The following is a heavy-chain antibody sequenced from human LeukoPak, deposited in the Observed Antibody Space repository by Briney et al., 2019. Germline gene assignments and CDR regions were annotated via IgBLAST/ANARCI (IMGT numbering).Heavy chain of an antibody. CDR2: INSDGSAT. CDR3: ARGTAGYHSSYFDY. D-gene: IGHD3-16*02. J-gene: IGHJ4*02. V-gene: IGHV3-74*01. CDR1: GFTFGSPW. Sequence: GGSLRLSCAASGFTFGSPWIHWVRQAPGKGLVWVSRINSDGSATAYADSVKGRFTISRDNAENTLYLQMNSLRAEDTAVYYCARGTAGYHSSYFDYWGQGTLVTVSS.